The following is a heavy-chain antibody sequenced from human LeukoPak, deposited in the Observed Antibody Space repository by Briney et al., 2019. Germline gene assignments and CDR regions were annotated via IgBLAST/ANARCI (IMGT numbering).Heavy chain of an antibody. CDR2: ITSSSSYI. V-gene: IGHV3-21*01. CDR1: GFTFSSYS. J-gene: IGHJ4*02. D-gene: IGHD6-6*01. Sequence: GGSLRLSCAASGFTFSSYSMNWVRQAPGKGLEWVSSITSSSSYIYYADSVKGRFTISRDNAKNSLYLQMNSLRAEDTAVYYCARSYSSSRGTFDYWGQGTLVTVSS. CDR3: ARSYSSSRGTFDY.